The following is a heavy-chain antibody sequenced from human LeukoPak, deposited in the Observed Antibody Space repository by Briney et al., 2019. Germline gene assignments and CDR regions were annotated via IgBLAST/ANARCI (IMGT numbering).Heavy chain of an antibody. CDR1: GFTFNDYW. J-gene: IGHJ6*02. CDR3: VRGMDV. V-gene: IGHV3-7*01. Sequence: GSLRLSCAASGFTFNDYWMSWVRQAPGKGLEWVANMKEDGSEKYYVDSVKGRFTISRDNTENSLYLQMNSLRAGDTAVYYCVRGMDVWGQGTTVTVSS. CDR2: MKEDGSEK.